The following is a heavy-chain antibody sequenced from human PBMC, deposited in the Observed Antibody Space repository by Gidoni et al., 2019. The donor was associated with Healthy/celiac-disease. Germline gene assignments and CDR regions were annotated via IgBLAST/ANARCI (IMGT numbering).Heavy chain of an antibody. CDR2: IIPIFGTA. Sequence: QVQLVQSGAEVKKPGSSVKVSCKASGGTFSSYAISWVRQAPGQGLEWMGGIIPIFGTANYAQKFQGRVTITADESASTAYMELSSLRSEDTAVYYCARGGSWNNGDYLPQDDLWGRGTLVTVSS. CDR3: ARGGSWNNGDYLPQDDL. CDR1: GGTFSSYA. J-gene: IGHJ2*01. D-gene: IGHD4-17*01. V-gene: IGHV1-69*01.